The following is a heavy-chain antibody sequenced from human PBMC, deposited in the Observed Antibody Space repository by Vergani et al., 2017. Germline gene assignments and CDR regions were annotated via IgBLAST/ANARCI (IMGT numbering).Heavy chain of an antibody. D-gene: IGHD1-1*01. V-gene: IGHV1-69*01. Sequence: QVQLVQSGAEVKKPGSSVKVSCKASGGTFSSYAISWVRQAPGQGLEWMGGIIPIFGTANYAQKFQGRVPITADESTSTAYMELSSLRSEDTAVYYCARAEATVTGTTGGISSYYFDYWGQGTLVTVSS. CDR3: ARAEATVTGTTGGISSYYFDY. J-gene: IGHJ4*02. CDR1: GGTFSSYA. CDR2: IIPIFGTA.